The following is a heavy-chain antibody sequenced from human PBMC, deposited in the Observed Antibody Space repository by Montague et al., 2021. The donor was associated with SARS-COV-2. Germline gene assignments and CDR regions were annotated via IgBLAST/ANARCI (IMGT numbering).Heavy chain of an antibody. CDR3: VRHPNYDGLNGPPDF. CDR1: GVSVTAYY. V-gene: IGHV4-59*08. CDR2: LLYSKGT. J-gene: IGHJ4*02. D-gene: IGHD3-9*01. Sequence: SETLSLTCTVSGVSVTAYYWSWIRQPPGKGLEWVGDLLYSKGTNFNPSLKSRVAISVDTSKNQFSLSLPSVTAADTAFYYCVRHPNYDGLNGPPDFWGQGTLVTVSS.